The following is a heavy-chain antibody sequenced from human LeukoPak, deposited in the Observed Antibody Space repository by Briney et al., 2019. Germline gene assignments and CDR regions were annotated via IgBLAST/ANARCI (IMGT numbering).Heavy chain of an antibody. Sequence: GGSLRLSCAASGFTFSSYGMHWVRQAPGKGLEWVAVISYDGSNKYYADSVKGRFTISRDNSKNTLYLQMNSLRAEDTAVYYCAKDLPLLWFGEFIDYWGQGTLVTVSS. V-gene: IGHV3-30*18. CDR3: AKDLPLLWFGEFIDY. D-gene: IGHD3-10*01. CDR2: ISYDGSNK. CDR1: GFTFSSYG. J-gene: IGHJ4*02.